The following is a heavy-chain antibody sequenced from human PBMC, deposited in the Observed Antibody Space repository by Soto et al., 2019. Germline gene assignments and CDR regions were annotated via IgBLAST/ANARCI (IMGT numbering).Heavy chain of an antibody. CDR1: GSTFSSYA. Sequence: GRSLRLSCAASGSTFSSYAMSWVRQAPGKGLEWVSAISGSGGSTYYADSVKGRFTISRDNSKNTLYLQMNSLRAEGTAVYYCAKDGPMIVVVKGAFDIWGQGTMVTVS. CDR3: AKDGPMIVVVKGAFDI. CDR2: ISGSGGST. J-gene: IGHJ3*02. V-gene: IGHV3-23*01. D-gene: IGHD3-22*01.